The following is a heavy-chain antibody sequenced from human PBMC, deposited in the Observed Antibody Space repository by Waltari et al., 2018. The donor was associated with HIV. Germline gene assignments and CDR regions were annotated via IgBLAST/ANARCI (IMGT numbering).Heavy chain of an antibody. CDR3: AKGRLTMVRGRYEAFSPFDY. CDR2: ISDSGDIT. D-gene: IGHD3-10*01. CDR1: GFTFSSYA. J-gene: IGHJ4*02. Sequence: EVQLLESGGGLVQPGGSLRLSCAASGFTFSSYALSWVRQAPGKGLEWVSVISDSGDITYYADSVKGRFTIARDNSKNTLYLQMNSRRAGDTAVYYCAKGRLTMVRGRYEAFSPFDYWGQGTLVTVSS. V-gene: IGHV3-23*01.